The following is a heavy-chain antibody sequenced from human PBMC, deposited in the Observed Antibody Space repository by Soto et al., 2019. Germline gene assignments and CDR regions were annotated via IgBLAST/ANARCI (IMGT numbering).Heavy chain of an antibody. J-gene: IGHJ5*02. Sequence: QVQLQESGPGLVKPSGTLSLTCAVSGGSISSSNWWSWVRQPPGKGLEWIGEIYHSGSTNYNPSLKSRVTLSVDKSKNQFSLRLSSVTAADTAVYYCARVDSSGWYWRDWFDPWGQGTLVTVSS. V-gene: IGHV4-4*02. CDR1: GGSISSSNW. CDR2: IYHSGST. D-gene: IGHD6-19*01. CDR3: ARVDSSGWYWRDWFDP.